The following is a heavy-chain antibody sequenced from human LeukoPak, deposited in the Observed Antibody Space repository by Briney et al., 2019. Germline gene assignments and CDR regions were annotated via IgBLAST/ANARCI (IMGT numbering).Heavy chain of an antibody. D-gene: IGHD2-15*01. CDR1: SGSISTYY. V-gene: IGHV4-59*01. CDR3: ARRVASRPVYCFDY. Sequence: SETLSLTCTVSSGSISTYYWSWIRQPPGKGLEWIGYVYYSGSTKYNPSLTSRVTISVDTSKNQFSLRLSSVTDADTAVYYCARRVASRPVYCFDYWGQGTLVTVSS. J-gene: IGHJ4*02. CDR2: VYYSGST.